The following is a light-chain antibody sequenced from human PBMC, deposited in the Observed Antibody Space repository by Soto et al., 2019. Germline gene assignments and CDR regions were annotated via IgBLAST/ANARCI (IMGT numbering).Light chain of an antibody. Sequence: ESVLPESPGILSMSPGERATLSCRASQSVSNNYLAWYQQKPGQAPRLLIYGASNRATGIPDRFSGSGSGTDFTLTISRLEPEDFAVYYCQQYGSSGTFGQGTKVDIK. CDR3: QQYGSSGT. V-gene: IGKV3-20*01. J-gene: IGKJ1*01. CDR2: GAS. CDR1: QSVSNNY.